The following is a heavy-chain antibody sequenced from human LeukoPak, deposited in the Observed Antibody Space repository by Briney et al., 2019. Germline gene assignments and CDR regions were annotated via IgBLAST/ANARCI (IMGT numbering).Heavy chain of an antibody. CDR3: AHRRVQSGNYYVWFDP. CDR1: GSSLSTSGVG. Sequence: SGPTLVNPTQTLTLTCTFSGSSLSTSGVGVGWIRQPPGKALEWLALIDWNDDKRYSPSLKSRLTITEDTSKNQVVLIMTNMDPVDTATYYCAHRRVQSGNYYVWFDPWGQGTLVTVSS. D-gene: IGHD1-26*01. CDR2: IDWNDDK. J-gene: IGHJ5*02. V-gene: IGHV2-5*01.